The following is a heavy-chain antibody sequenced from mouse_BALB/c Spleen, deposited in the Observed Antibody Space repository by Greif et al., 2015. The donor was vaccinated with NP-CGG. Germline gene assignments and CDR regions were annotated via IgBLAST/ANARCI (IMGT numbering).Heavy chain of an antibody. CDR3: TRDTMDY. CDR2: XFPENVNT. Sequence: QVQLKESGPELVKPGASVRISCKASGYTFASYYIHWVKQRPGQGLEWIGWXFPENVNTKYSEKFKAKATLTVDKSSSTAYMQLSSLTSEDSAVYFCTRDTMDYWGQGTSVTVSS. J-gene: IGHJ4*01. CDR1: GYTFASYY. V-gene: IGHV1S56*01.